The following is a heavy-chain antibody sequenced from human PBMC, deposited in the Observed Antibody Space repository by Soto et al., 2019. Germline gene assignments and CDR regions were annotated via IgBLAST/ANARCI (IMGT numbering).Heavy chain of an antibody. CDR3: ARTYDILTGYKNWFDP. Sequence: TLSLTCTVSGGSISSGAYYWSWIRQHPGKGLEWIGNIYYSGSTDYNPSLKSRVTISVDTSKNQFSLKASDTAMYYCARTYDILTGYKNWFDPWGQGTLVTVSS. CDR1: GGSISSGAYY. D-gene: IGHD3-9*01. V-gene: IGHV4-31*03. J-gene: IGHJ5*02. CDR2: IYYSGST.